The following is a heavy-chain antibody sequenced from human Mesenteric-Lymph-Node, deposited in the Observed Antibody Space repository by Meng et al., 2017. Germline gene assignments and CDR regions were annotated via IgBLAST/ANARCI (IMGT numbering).Heavy chain of an antibody. CDR3: ARVNTADCGGDCYPVLIVYYFDY. D-gene: IGHD2-21*02. J-gene: IGHJ4*02. Sequence: SETLSLTCTVSGGSISSSSYYWGWIRQPPGKGLEWIGSIYYSGSTYYNPSLKSRVTISVDTSKNQFSLKLSSVTAADTAVYYCARVNTADCGGDCYPVLIVYYFDYWGQGTLVTVSS. CDR2: IYYSGST. V-gene: IGHV4-39*07. CDR1: GGSISSSSYY.